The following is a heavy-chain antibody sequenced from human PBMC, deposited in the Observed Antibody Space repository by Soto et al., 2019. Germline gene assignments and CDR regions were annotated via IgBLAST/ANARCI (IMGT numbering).Heavy chain of an antibody. CDR2: LYDADGS. CDR3: ATWDEREHAYDV. D-gene: IGHD1-1*01. J-gene: IGHJ3*01. CDR1: GLTISGKKY. Sequence: DVQLVESGGGLIQPGESLRLSCAAFGLTISGKKYVAWVRQAPGQGLEWVSALYDADGSFYADSVKGRFTTSSDSSKTTVYLQMNDLRPDETAVYYCATWDEREHAYDVWGQGTTVTVSS. V-gene: IGHV3-53*01.